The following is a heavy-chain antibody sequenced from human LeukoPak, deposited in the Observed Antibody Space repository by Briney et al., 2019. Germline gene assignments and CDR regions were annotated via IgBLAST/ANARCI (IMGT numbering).Heavy chain of an antibody. Sequence: PGGSLRLSCAASGFTFSSYSMNWVRQAPGKGLEWVSSIGSSSSYIYYADSVKGRFTISRDNAKNSLYLQMNSLRAEDTAVYYCARDPQGEYYYDSRGWGQGTLVTVSS. V-gene: IGHV3-21*01. D-gene: IGHD3-22*01. CDR3: ARDPQGEYYYDSRG. J-gene: IGHJ4*02. CDR2: IGSSSSYI. CDR1: GFTFSSYS.